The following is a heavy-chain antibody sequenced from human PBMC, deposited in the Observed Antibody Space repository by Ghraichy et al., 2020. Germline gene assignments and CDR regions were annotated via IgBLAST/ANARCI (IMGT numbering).Heavy chain of an antibody. V-gene: IGHV3-33*01. Sequence: GGSLRLSCAASGFTFSSYGMHWVRQAPGKGLEWVAVIWYDGSNKYYADSVKGRFTISRDNSKNTLYLQMNSLRAEDTAVYYCARDNRVLFLPPDYWGQGTLVTVSS. J-gene: IGHJ4*02. D-gene: IGHD3-22*01. CDR2: IWYDGSNK. CDR3: ARDNRVLFLPPDY. CDR1: GFTFSSYG.